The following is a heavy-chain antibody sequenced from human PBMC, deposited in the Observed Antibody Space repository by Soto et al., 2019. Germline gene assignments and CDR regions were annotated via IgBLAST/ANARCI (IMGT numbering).Heavy chain of an antibody. J-gene: IGHJ4*02. D-gene: IGHD3-10*01. CDR1: GFSLTTDRVG. V-gene: IGHV2-5*02. Sequence: QITLKESGPTLVKPTQTLTLTCTFSGFSLTTDRVGVGWIRQPPGEALEWLAVIYWDDSKTYRPSLESRLTITKDTSKNQVALTMTNMDSLDTATYYCAHAHGWRSLYWGQGTPVTVSS. CDR2: IYWDDSK. CDR3: AHAHGWRSLY.